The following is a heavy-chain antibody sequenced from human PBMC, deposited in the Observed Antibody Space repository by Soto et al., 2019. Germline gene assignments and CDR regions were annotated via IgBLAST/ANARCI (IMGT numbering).Heavy chain of an antibody. V-gene: IGHV3-30*02. CDR2: MSSDGNNQ. CDR3: VKDAFDI. CDR1: GFTFGSIV. Sequence: PGGSLRLSCATSGFTFGSIVMHWVRQPPGKRLEWVALMSSDGNNQYYGDSVKGRFTISRDTSKNTLYLQMNSLRPDDTAVYYCVKDAFDIWGQGTMVTVSS. J-gene: IGHJ3*02.